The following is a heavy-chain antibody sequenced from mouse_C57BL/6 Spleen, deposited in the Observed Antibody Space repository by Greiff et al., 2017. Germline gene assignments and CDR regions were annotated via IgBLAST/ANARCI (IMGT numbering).Heavy chain of an antibody. Sequence: VTLKESGAELVRPGASVKLSCTASGFNIKDDYMHWVKQRPEQGLEWIGWIDPENGDTEYASKFQGKATITADTSSNTAYLQLSSLTSEDTAVYYCTTWRTYWGQGTTLTVSS. CDR2: IDPENGDT. J-gene: IGHJ2*01. CDR3: TTWRTY. V-gene: IGHV14-4*01. CDR1: GFNIKDDY.